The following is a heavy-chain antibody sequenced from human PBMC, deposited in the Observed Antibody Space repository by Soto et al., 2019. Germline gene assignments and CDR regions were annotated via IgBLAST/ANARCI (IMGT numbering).Heavy chain of an antibody. D-gene: IGHD5-18*01. J-gene: IGHJ4*02. CDR2: IYYNGVA. Sequence: QLQLQESSPGLVKPWETLSLTCTVSGGSISRIGYYWGWVRQPPGKGLEWIGSIYYNGVAHYSPSLETRLTISVDTSKNHFSLKLNSVTAADAAIYYCARQYGYNYGHIEHWGQGTVVTVSS. CDR1: GGSISRIGYY. V-gene: IGHV4-39*01. CDR3: ARQYGYNYGHIEH.